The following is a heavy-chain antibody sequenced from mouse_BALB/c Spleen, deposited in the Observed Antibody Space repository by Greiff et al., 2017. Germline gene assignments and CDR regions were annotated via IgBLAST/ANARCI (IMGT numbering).Heavy chain of an antibody. CDR2: ISSGGGST. J-gene: IGHJ3*01. CDR1: GFAFSSYD. V-gene: IGHV5-12-1*01. D-gene: IGHD4-1*02. Sequence: EVKLVESGGGLVKPGGSLKLSCAASGFAFSSYDMSWVRQTPEKRLEWVAYISSGGGSTYYPYTVKGRFTISRDNAKNTLYLQMIRLKSEDTAMYYCARQATGTFAYWGQGTLLTVSA. CDR3: ARQATGTFAY.